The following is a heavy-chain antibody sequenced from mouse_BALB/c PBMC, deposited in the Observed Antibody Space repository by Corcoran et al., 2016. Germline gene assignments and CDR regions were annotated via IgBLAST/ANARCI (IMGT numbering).Heavy chain of an antibody. J-gene: IGHJ2*01. D-gene: IGHD1-2*01. V-gene: IGHV9-1*02. CDR3: ARSGSLLRLRFDY. CDR2: INTYTGEP. Sequence: QIQLVQSGPELKKPGETVKISCKASGYTFTNYGMNWVKQAPGKGLKWMGWINTYTGEPTYADDFKGRFAFSLETSASTAYLQINNLKNEDMATYFCARSGSLLRLRFDYWGQGTTLTVSS. CDR1: GYTFTNYG.